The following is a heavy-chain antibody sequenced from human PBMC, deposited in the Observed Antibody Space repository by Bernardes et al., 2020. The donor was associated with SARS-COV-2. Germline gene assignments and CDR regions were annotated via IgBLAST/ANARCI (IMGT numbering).Heavy chain of an antibody. J-gene: IGHJ4*02. CDR1: GFTFSSHA. CDR3: AKSVGSLSLIGLDY. V-gene: IGHV3-23*01. Sequence: GGSLRLSCAASGFTFSSHAMSWVRQAPGKGLEWVSGISSSDDSAYYAESVKGRFTISRDNSKDTLYLQMNSLRAEDTAVYYCAKSVGSLSLIGLDYWGQGTLVSVSS. D-gene: IGHD1-26*01. CDR2: ISSSDDSA.